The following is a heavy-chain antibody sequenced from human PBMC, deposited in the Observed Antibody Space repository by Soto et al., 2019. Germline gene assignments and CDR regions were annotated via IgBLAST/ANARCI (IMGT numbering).Heavy chain of an antibody. V-gene: IGHV4-34*01. Sequence: SETLSLTCAVYGGSFSGYYWSWIRQPPGKGLEWIGEINHSGSTNYNPSLKSLVTISVDTSKNQFSLKLSSVTAADTAVYYCARSRGRKEYYFDYWGQGTLVTVSS. CDR3: ARSRGRKEYYFDY. D-gene: IGHD3-10*01. J-gene: IGHJ4*02. CDR2: INHSGST. CDR1: GGSFSGYY.